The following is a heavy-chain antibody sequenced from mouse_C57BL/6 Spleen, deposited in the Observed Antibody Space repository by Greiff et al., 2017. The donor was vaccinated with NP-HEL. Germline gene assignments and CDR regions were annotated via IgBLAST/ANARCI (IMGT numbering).Heavy chain of an antibody. J-gene: IGHJ2*01. Sequence: QVQLQQPGAELVKPGASVKLSCKASGYTFTSYWMTWVKQRPGQGLEWIGMIYPNSGSTNYNEKFKSKATLTVDKSSSTAYMQLRSLTSEDSAVYYYAGGKDGFQFDYWGQGTTLTVSS. D-gene: IGHD2-3*01. CDR2: IYPNSGST. CDR1: GYTFTSYW. CDR3: AGGKDGFQFDY. V-gene: IGHV1-64*01.